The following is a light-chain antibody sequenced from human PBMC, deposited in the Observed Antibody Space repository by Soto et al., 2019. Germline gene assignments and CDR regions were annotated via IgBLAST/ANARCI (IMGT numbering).Light chain of an antibody. J-gene: IGKJ2*01. Sequence: DIQVTQSPSSLSASVGDRVTITCRASQSISRYLNWYQQKPGKAPKLLISAASNLQSGVPSRFSGSGSGTDFTLTISSLQPEDFATYYCQQSYSTPRYTFGQGTKLEIK. CDR3: QQSYSTPRYT. CDR2: AAS. CDR1: QSISRY. V-gene: IGKV1-39*01.